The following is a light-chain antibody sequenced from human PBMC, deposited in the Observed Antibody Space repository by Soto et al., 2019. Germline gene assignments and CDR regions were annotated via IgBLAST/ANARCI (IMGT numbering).Light chain of an antibody. CDR2: GAS. CDR1: QSVSSSY. V-gene: IGKV3-20*01. CDR3: QQYGSIRGT. Sequence: EIVLTQSPGTLSLSPGERATLSCRASQSVSSSYLAWYQQKPGQAPRLLIYGASSRATGIPDRFSGSGSGTDFTLTISRLEPEDFAVYYCQQYGSIRGTFGQGTKVDIK. J-gene: IGKJ1*01.